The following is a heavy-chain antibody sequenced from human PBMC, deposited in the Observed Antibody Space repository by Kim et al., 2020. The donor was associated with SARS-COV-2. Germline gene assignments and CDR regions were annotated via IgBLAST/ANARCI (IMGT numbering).Heavy chain of an antibody. Sequence: ASVKVSCKASGYTFTSYAMNWVRQAPGQGLEWMGWINTNTGNPTYAQGFTGRFVFSLDTSVSTAYLQISSLKAEDTAVYYCARDRRYCSGGSCYFRYYGMDVWGQGTTVTVSS. D-gene: IGHD2-15*01. V-gene: IGHV7-4-1*02. CDR1: GYTFTSYA. CDR3: ARDRRYCSGGSCYFRYYGMDV. J-gene: IGHJ6*02. CDR2: INTNTGNP.